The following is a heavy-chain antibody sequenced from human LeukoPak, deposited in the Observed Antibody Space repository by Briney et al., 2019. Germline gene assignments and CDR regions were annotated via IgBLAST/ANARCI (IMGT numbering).Heavy chain of an antibody. CDR2: ISSSSSYI. Sequence: PGGSLRLSCAASGFTFSSYSMNWVRQAPGKGLEWVSSISSSSSYIYYADSVKGRFTISRDNAKNSLYLQMNSLRAEDTAVYYCARRPRTYSSSSRSFDFWGQGTLVTVSS. CDR1: GFTFSSYS. CDR3: ARRPRTYSSSSRSFDF. D-gene: IGHD6-6*01. V-gene: IGHV3-21*01. J-gene: IGHJ4*02.